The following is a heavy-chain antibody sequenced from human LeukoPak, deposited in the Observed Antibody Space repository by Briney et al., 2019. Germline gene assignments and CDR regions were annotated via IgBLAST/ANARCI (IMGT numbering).Heavy chain of an antibody. Sequence: ASVKVSCKASGYTFTGYYMHWVRQAPGQGLEWMGWINPNSGGTNYAQKFQGRVTMTRDTSISTAYMDLSRLRSDDTAVYYCARVLVPAGALWYYYYYMDVWGKGTTVTISS. CDR1: GYTFTGYY. CDR2: INPNSGGT. J-gene: IGHJ6*03. V-gene: IGHV1-2*02. CDR3: ARVLVPAGALWYYYYYMDV. D-gene: IGHD2-2*01.